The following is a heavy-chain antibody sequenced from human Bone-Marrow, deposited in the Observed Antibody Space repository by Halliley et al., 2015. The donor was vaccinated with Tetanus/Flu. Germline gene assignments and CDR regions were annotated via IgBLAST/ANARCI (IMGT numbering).Heavy chain of an antibody. V-gene: IGHV4-31*03. D-gene: IGHD3-10*01. CDR2: IYYSGST. Sequence: TLSLTCTVSGGSISSGGNYWSWIRQHPGKGLEWIGHIYYSGSTYYNPSLKSRVTISVDTSKNQFSLKLSSMTAADTAVYYCARSLYYFGSGSYSDYWGQGTLVTVSS. CDR1: GGSISSGGNY. J-gene: IGHJ4*02. CDR3: ARSLYYFGSGSYSDY.